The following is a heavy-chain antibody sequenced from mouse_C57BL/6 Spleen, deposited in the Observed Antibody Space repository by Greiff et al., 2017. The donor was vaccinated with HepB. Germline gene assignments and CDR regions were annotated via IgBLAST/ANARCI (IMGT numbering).Heavy chain of an antibody. CDR1: GYAFSSYW. J-gene: IGHJ2*01. V-gene: IGHV1-80*01. D-gene: IGHD2-4*01. CDR3: ARDYDYLYYFDY. Sequence: QVHVKQSGAELVKPGASVKISCKASGYAFSSYWMNWVKQRPGKGLEWIGQIYPGDGDTNYNGKFKGKATLTADKSSSTAYLQLSSLTSEDSAVYFCARDYDYLYYFDYWGQGTTLTVSS. CDR2: IYPGDGDT.